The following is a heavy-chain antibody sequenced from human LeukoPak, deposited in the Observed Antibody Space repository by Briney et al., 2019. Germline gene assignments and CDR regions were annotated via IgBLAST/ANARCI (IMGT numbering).Heavy chain of an antibody. D-gene: IGHD5-12*01. Sequence: ASVKVSCKASGYTFTAYYMSWVRQAPGQGLEWMGWINPNTGYTSYAQKFQGRVTMTGDTSIGTAYMELNRLRSDDTAVYFCARLIKSGISTSDIDDYWGQGTLVTVSS. CDR2: INPNTGYT. V-gene: IGHV1-2*02. J-gene: IGHJ4*02. CDR3: ARLIKSGISTSDIDDY. CDR1: GYTFTAYY.